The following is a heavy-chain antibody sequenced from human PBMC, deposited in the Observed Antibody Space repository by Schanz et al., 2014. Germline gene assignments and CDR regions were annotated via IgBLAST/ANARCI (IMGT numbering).Heavy chain of an antibody. CDR1: GYTFTDYY. CDR3: ARTGYDPSLTH. J-gene: IGHJ4*02. D-gene: IGHD5-12*01. V-gene: IGHV1-46*03. Sequence: QVQLVQSGAEVKKPGASVKVSCKASGYTFTDYYIHWVRQAPGQGLEWMGIINPSGGSTDYAQKFQGRVTFTADKSTSTAFLEVNSLRSEDTAVYYCARTGYDPSLTHWGQGTLVTVSS. CDR2: INPSGGST.